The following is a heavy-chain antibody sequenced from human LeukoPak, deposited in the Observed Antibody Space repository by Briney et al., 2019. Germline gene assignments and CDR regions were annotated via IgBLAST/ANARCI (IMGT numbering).Heavy chain of an antibody. CDR3: ARDRVTGEAFDI. V-gene: IGHV3-21*01. CDR1: GFTFSSYS. D-gene: IGHD1-20*01. J-gene: IGHJ3*02. CDR2: ISSSSSYI. Sequence: GGSLRLSCAASGFTFSSYSMNWVRQAPGKGLEWVSSISSSSSYIYYADSVKGRFTISRDNAKNSLYLQMNSLRAEDTAVYYCARDRVTGEAFDIWGQGTMVTVSS.